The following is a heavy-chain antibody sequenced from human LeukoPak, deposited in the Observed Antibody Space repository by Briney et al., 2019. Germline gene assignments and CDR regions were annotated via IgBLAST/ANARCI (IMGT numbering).Heavy chain of an antibody. CDR2: IDPSDSYT. J-gene: IGHJ3*02. D-gene: IGHD3-10*01. Sequence: GDSLRISCKGSGYSFTTYWITWVRQMPGKGLEWMGRIDPSDSYTNYSPSFQGHVTISADRSISTVYLQWSSLKASDTAMYYCARRARGRAFDIWGQGTMVTVSS. V-gene: IGHV5-10-1*01. CDR1: GYSFTTYW. CDR3: ARRARGRAFDI.